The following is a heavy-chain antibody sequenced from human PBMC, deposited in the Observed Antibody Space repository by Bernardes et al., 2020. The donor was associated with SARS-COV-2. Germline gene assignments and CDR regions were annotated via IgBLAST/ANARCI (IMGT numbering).Heavy chain of an antibody. V-gene: IGHV3-7*01. CDR3: ARDRAVNWFDP. D-gene: IGHD3-10*01. CDR1: RFTSSSYW. J-gene: IGHJ5*02. Sequence: AGSLRPSCAASRFTSSSYWMSRVREAPGKGLEWVVNIKQAGTEKFYVDSVKGRFTISRDNAKNSLYLQMNSLRAEDTAVYFCARDRAVNWFDPWGQGTLVTVS. CDR2: IKQAGTEK.